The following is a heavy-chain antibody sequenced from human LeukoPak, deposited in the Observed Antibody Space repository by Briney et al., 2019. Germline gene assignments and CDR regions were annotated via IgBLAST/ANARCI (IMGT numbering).Heavy chain of an antibody. Sequence: GGSLRLSCAASGFTFSSYAMSWVRQAPGKGLEWVSAISGSGGSTHYADSVKGRFIISRDNAKNSLYLQMNSLRAEDTALYYCARVSDISVAAYFDYWGQGTLVTVSS. CDR3: ARVSDISVAAYFDY. J-gene: IGHJ4*02. CDR2: ISGSGGST. D-gene: IGHD6-19*01. CDR1: GFTFSSYA. V-gene: IGHV3-23*01.